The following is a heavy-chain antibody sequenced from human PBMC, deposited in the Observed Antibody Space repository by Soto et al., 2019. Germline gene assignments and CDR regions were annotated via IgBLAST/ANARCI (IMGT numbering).Heavy chain of an antibody. J-gene: IGHJ4*02. Sequence: PGGSLRLSCADSGFTFDTNGMNRVRQVPGKGLEWVSAISVGGGTTYYAHPVQGRFTISRDNSKNMLYLHMNSLRAKDTAVYYCAKVRRDFAWLSELDYFDYWGQGTPVTVSS. V-gene: IGHV3-23*01. D-gene: IGHD3-9*01. CDR3: AKVRRDFAWLSELDYFDY. CDR1: GFTFDTNG. CDR2: ISVGGGTT.